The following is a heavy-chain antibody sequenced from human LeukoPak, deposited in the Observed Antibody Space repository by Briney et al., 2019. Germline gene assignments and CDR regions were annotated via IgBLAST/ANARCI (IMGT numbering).Heavy chain of an antibody. CDR3: ARDCSSTSCSSAH. V-gene: IGHV3-66*02. J-gene: IGHJ4*02. CDR1: GFTVSSNY. D-gene: IGHD2-2*01. CDR2: ICSGGST. Sequence: GGSLRLSCAASGFTVSSNYMSWVRQAPGKGLEWVSVICSGGSTYYADSVKGRFTISRDNSKNTLYLQMNSLRAEDTAVYYCARDCSSTSCSSAHWGQGTLVTVSS.